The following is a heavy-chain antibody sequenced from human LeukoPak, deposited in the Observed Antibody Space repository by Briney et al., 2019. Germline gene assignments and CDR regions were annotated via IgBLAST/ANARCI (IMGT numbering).Heavy chain of an antibody. CDR2: INHSGST. CDR3: ARGFPGYYGSGSYYPFDY. J-gene: IGHJ4*02. V-gene: IGHV4-34*01. CDR1: GGSFSGYY. Sequence: SETLSLTCAVYGGSFSGYYWSWIRQPPGKGLEWIGEINHSGSTNYNPSLKSRVTISVDTSKNQFSLKLSSVTAADTAVYYCARGFPGYYGSGSYYPFDYWGQGTLVTVSS. D-gene: IGHD3-10*01.